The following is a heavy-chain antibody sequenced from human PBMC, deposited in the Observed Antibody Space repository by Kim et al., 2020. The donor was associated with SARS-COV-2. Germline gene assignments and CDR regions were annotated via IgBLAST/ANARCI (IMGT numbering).Heavy chain of an antibody. V-gene: IGHV3-23*01. D-gene: IGHD1-20*01. J-gene: IGHJ4*02. Sequence: YAQSWKGRSTNPRDNAKNTLYLQLNRLRDGDTAVYYCARKPTEDTARYFDYWGQGALVTVSS. CDR3: ARKPTEDTARYFDY.